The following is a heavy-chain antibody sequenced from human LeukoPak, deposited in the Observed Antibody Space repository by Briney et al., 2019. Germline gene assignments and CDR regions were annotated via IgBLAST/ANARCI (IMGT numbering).Heavy chain of an antibody. V-gene: IGHV3-30*03. D-gene: IGHD3-22*01. CDR1: GFTFSSYG. J-gene: IGHJ4*02. Sequence: GRSLRLSCAASGFTFSSYGMHWVRQAPGKGLEWVAVMSYDGSNKYYADSVKGRFTISRDNSKNTLYLQMNSLRAEDTAVYYCAREGYWWGQGTLVTVSS. CDR3: AREGYW. CDR2: MSYDGSNK.